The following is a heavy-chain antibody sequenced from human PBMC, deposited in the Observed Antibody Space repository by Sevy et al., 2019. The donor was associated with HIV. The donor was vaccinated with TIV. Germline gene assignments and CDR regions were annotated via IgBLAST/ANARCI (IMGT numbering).Heavy chain of an antibody. D-gene: IGHD3-22*01. CDR2: IFSGGGT. CDR1: GFTVSSNY. CDR3: ARGATFYSDSSGRVLSVLGAFDI. Sequence: IRAGGSLRLSCAASGFTVSSNYMSWVRQAPGKGLEWVSIIFSGGGTYYADSVQGRFTISRDNSKNMVYLQMNSLRAEDTAVFYCARGATFYSDSSGRVLSVLGAFDIWGRGTMVTVSS. J-gene: IGHJ3*02. V-gene: IGHV3-53*01.